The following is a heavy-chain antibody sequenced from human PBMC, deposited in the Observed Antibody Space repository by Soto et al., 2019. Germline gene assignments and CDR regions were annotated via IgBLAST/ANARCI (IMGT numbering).Heavy chain of an antibody. CDR3: ARQASGYYYGWFDP. Sequence: TSETLSLTCTVSGGSILDSTYYWAGSRQSPGKGLEWIGTIFYSGGTFYTPSLKSRVTMSVDTSNNQFSLKLSSVAAADTAVYYCARQASGYYYGWFDPWGQGTLVTVPS. CDR2: IFYSGGT. V-gene: IGHV4-39*01. D-gene: IGHD3-22*01. CDR1: GGSILDSTYY. J-gene: IGHJ5*02.